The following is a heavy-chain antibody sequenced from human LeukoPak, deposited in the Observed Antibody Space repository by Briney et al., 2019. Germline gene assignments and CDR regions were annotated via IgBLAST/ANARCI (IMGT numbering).Heavy chain of an antibody. CDR2: IYYSGST. CDR1: GGSISNYY. CDR3: ARAGTGGSEGLHCSSTSCYFDP. J-gene: IGHJ5*02. Sequence: SETLSLTCTVSGGSISNYYWSWIRQPPGKGLEWIGYIYYSGSTNYNPSLKSRVTISIDTSKNQFSLKLSSVTAADTAVYYCARAGTGGSEGLHCSSTSCYFDPWGQGTLVTVSS. V-gene: IGHV4-59*01. D-gene: IGHD2-2*01.